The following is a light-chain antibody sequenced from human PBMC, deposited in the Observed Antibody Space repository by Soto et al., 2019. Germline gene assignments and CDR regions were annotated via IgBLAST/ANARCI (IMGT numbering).Light chain of an antibody. CDR3: SSYSSGSTPYV. CDR2: EVT. Sequence: QSVLTQPASVSGSPGQSITVSCTGTSSDVGGDNYVSWYQQHPGKAPKLMIYEVTDRPSGVSDRFSGSKSGYTASLTISGLQAEDEAEYYCSSYSSGSTPYVFGTGTKVTVL. CDR1: SSDVGGDNY. J-gene: IGLJ1*01. V-gene: IGLV2-14*01.